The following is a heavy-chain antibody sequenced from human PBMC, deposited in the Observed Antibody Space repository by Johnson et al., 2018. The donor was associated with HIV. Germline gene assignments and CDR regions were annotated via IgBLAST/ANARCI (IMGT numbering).Heavy chain of an antibody. Sequence: VQLVESGGGLVQPGGSLRLSCAASGFTFSSYDMHWVRQATGKGLEWVSAIGTAGDTYYPGSVKGRFTISRENAKNSLYLQMNSLRAEDTALYYCAKDTEPDLADAFDIWGQGTMVTVSS. V-gene: IGHV3-13*01. CDR3: AKDTEPDLADAFDI. CDR2: IGTAGDT. CDR1: GFTFSSYD. D-gene: IGHD1-14*01. J-gene: IGHJ3*02.